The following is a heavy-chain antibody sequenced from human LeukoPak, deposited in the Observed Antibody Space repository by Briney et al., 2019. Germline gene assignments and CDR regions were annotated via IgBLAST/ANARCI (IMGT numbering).Heavy chain of an antibody. V-gene: IGHV4-61*05. CDR1: GGSISRSSYY. CDR2: IYYGGST. D-gene: IGHD4-23*01. Sequence: SETLPLTCTVSGGSISRSSYYWSWIRQPPGKGLEWIGYIYYGGSTNYNPSLKSRVTISVDTSKNQFSLKLSSVTAADTAVYYCARLDDYGGFHYGMDVWGQGALVTVSS. CDR3: ARLDDYGGFHYGMDV. J-gene: IGHJ6*02.